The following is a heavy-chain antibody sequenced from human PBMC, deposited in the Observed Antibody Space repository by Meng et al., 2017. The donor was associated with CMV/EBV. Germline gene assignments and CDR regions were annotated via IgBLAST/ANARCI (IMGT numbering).Heavy chain of an antibody. CDR3: ARDRIAARPRNWFDP. Sequence: SGYTFSNYYAHWVRQAPGQGLEWMGWINPNSGGTNYAQKFQGRVTMTRDTSISTAYMELSRLRSDDTAVYYCARDRIAARPRNWFDPWGQGTLVTVSS. CDR1: GYTFSNYY. J-gene: IGHJ5*02. D-gene: IGHD6-6*01. CDR2: INPNSGGT. V-gene: IGHV1-2*02.